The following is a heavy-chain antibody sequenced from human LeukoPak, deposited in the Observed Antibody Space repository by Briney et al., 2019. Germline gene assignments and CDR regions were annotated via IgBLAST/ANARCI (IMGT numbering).Heavy chain of an antibody. D-gene: IGHD4-17*01. Sequence: SSETLSLTCTVSGVSISSDYWSWIRLPPGKGLEWIGYTYYSGSSNYNPSLKSRVTMSVDTSENQFSLKLTSVTAADTAVYYCARRLRQNLFDPWGQGTLVTVSS. J-gene: IGHJ5*02. V-gene: IGHV4-59*08. CDR3: ARRLRQNLFDP. CDR1: GVSISSDY. CDR2: TYYSGSS.